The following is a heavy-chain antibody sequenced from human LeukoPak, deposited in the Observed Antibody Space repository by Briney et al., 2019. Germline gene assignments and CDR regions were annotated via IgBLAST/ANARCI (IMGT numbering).Heavy chain of an antibody. Sequence: SETLSPTCTVSGGSISSSSYYWGWIRQPPGKGLEWIGSIYYSGSTYYNPSLKSRVSISVDTSKNQFSLKLSSVTAADTAVYYCARSYDSRGYSVYYFDYWGQGTLVTVSS. CDR3: ARSYDSRGYSVYYFDY. D-gene: IGHD3-22*01. J-gene: IGHJ4*02. V-gene: IGHV4-39*07. CDR2: IYYSGST. CDR1: GGSISSSSYY.